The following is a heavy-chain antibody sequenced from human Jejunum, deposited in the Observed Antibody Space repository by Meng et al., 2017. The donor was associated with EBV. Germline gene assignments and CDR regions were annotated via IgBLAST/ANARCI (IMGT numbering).Heavy chain of an antibody. CDR1: GGSISSSNW. J-gene: IGHJ5*02. D-gene: IGHD1-26*01. CDR3: ARDGGPSGSYAYWFDP. Sequence: VQLRGSGPGLVKPLGTLSLTCAVSGGSISSSNWWSWVRQPPGKGPEWIGEIFHIGTTNYNPTLKSRVTMSVDKSKNHFSLKLTSVTAADTAVYYCARDGGPSGSYAYWFDPWGQGTLVTVSS. CDR2: IFHIGTT. V-gene: IGHV4-4*02.